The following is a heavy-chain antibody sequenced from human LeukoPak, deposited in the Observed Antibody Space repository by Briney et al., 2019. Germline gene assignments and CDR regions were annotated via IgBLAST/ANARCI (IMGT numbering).Heavy chain of an antibody. V-gene: IGHV1-69*01. D-gene: IGHD5/OR15-5a*01. CDR1: GGTFSSYA. CDR3: ASPEVSDSYAFDI. CDR2: IIPIFGTA. J-gene: IGHJ3*02. Sequence: ASVKVSCTASGGTFSSYAISWVRQAPGQGLEWMGGIIPIFGTANYAQKFQGRVTITADESTSTAYMELSSLRSEDTAVYYCASPEVSDSYAFDIWGQGTMVTVSS.